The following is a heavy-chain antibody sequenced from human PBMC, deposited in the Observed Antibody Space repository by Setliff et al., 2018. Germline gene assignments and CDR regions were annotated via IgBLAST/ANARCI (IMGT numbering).Heavy chain of an antibody. CDR1: GFTFRSYT. CDR2: ISARTGLT. V-gene: IGHV3-23*01. Sequence: LRLSCEASGFTFRSYTMTWVRQAPGEGLEWVSGISARTGLTYYADSVKGRFTTSRDISKNTVYLHMTSLRAEDTAMYYCAKRGDTRTFDYWGQGTLVTVSS. CDR3: AKRGDTRTFDY. J-gene: IGHJ4*02. D-gene: IGHD5-18*01.